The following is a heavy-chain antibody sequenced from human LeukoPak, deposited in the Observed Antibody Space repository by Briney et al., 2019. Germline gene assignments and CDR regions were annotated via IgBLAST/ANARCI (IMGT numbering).Heavy chain of an antibody. CDR3: ARDYDDSSGYYPLDY. D-gene: IGHD3-22*01. CDR2: IIPILGIA. CDR1: GGTFSSYA. Sequence: ASVKVSCKASGGTFSSYAISWVRQAPGQGLEWMGRIIPILGIANYAQKFQGRVTITADKSTSTAYMELSSLRSEDTAVYYCARDYDDSSGYYPLDYWGQGTLVTVSS. V-gene: IGHV1-69*04. J-gene: IGHJ4*02.